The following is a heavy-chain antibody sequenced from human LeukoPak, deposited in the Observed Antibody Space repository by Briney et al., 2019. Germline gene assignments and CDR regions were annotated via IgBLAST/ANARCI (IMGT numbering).Heavy chain of an antibody. Sequence: SETLSLTCTVSGGSISTYYWNWIRQPPGQGLEWIGYIYYTGSSNYNPSLKSRVTISLATSKNQFSLNLSSVTAADTAVYYCVRRVVVVTANDKSDAFDVWGQGTVVTVSS. CDR2: IYYTGSS. CDR1: GGSISTYY. D-gene: IGHD2-21*02. CDR3: VRRVVVVTANDKSDAFDV. J-gene: IGHJ3*01. V-gene: IGHV4-59*01.